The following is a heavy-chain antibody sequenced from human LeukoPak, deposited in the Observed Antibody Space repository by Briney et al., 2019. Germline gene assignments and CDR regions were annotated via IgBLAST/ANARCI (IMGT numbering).Heavy chain of an antibody. Sequence: PSETLSLTCTVSGGSISSYYWSWIRQPAGKGLEWIGRIYTSGSTNYNPSLKSRVTMAVDTSKNQFSLKLSSVTAADTAVYYCASTYSSGWYFDYWGQGTLVTVSS. CDR3: ASTYSSGWYFDY. J-gene: IGHJ4*02. CDR2: IYTSGST. D-gene: IGHD6-19*01. CDR1: GGSISSYY. V-gene: IGHV4-4*07.